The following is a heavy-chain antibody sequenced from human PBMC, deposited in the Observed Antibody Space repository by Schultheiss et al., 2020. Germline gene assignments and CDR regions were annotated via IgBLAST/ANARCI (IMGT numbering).Heavy chain of an antibody. J-gene: IGHJ4*02. Sequence: SETLSLTCAVSGGSISSSDWWSWVRQPPGKGLEWIGEIYHSGSTNYNPSLQSRVTISMDTSKNQFSLKLSSVTAADTAVYYCAREKASGYADYWGQGTLVTVSS. CDR1: GGSISSSDW. CDR3: AREKASGYADY. D-gene: IGHD5-12*01. V-gene: IGHV4-4*02. CDR2: IYHSGST.